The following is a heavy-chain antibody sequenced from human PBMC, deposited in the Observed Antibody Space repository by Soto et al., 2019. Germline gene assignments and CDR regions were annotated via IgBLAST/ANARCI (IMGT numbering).Heavy chain of an antibody. CDR2: MNPNSGNT. Sequence: ASVKVSCKASGYTFTSYDINWVRQATGQGLEWMGWMNPNSGNTGYAQKFQGRVTMTRNTSISTAYMELSSLRSEDTAVYYCLGYCSGGGCYSPYDAFDIWGQGTMVTVSS. V-gene: IGHV1-8*01. CDR3: LGYCSGGGCYSPYDAFDI. J-gene: IGHJ3*02. CDR1: GYTFTSYD. D-gene: IGHD2-15*01.